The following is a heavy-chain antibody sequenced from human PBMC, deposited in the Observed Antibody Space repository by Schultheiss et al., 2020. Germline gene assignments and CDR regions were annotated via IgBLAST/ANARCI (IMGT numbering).Heavy chain of an antibody. CDR3: AREGEQWLPRGANAAFDI. CDR1: GFTFSSYG. Sequence: GESLKISCAASGFTFSSYGMHWVRQAPGKGLEWVAVIWYDGSNKYYADSVKGRFTISRDNSKNTLYLQMNSLRVEDTAVYHCAREGEQWLPRGANAAFDIWGQGTMVTVSS. D-gene: IGHD6-19*01. J-gene: IGHJ3*02. CDR2: IWYDGSNK. V-gene: IGHV3-33*08.